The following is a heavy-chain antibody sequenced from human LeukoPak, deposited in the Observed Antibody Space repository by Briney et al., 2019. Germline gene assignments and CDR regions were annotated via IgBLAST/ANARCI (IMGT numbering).Heavy chain of an antibody. CDR2: IYYTGNT. V-gene: IGHV4-39*01. Sequence: SETLSLTCTVAGGSISSRSFYWGWIRQPPGKGLERIGSIYYTGNTYYNPSLKCRVTISVDTSKIQFSLKLSSVTAADTAVYYCARSRDGYISTFDYWGQGTLVTVSS. J-gene: IGHJ4*02. CDR3: ARSRDGYISTFDY. D-gene: IGHD5-24*01. CDR1: GGSISSRSFY.